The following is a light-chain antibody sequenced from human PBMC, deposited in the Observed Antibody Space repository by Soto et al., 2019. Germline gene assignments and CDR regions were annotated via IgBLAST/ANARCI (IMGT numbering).Light chain of an antibody. CDR3: QQYGSSPLT. CDR2: GAA. V-gene: IGKV4-1*01. Sequence: IVMTQSPDSLAVSLGERATINCKSSQSVLYSPNNKDCLAWYQQKPGQPPRLLIYGAATRESGIPDRFSGSGSGTDFTLTISRPEPEDFAVYYCQQYGSSPLTFGGGTRMEIK. J-gene: IGKJ4*01. CDR1: QSVLYSPNNKDC.